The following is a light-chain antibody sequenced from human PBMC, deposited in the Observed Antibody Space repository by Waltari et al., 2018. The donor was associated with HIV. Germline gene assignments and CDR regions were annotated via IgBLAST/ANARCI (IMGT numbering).Light chain of an antibody. CDR1: SSNIGSNY. V-gene: IGLV1-44*01. CDR3: ATWDDRLNGYV. Sequence: QSVLTQPPSASGTPGQRVTISCSGSSSNIGSNYVYWYQQLPGTAPKLLIYSNNQRPSGVPDRFSGSKSGTSASLAISGLQSEDEADYYCATWDDRLNGYVFATGTKVTVL. CDR2: SNN. J-gene: IGLJ1*01.